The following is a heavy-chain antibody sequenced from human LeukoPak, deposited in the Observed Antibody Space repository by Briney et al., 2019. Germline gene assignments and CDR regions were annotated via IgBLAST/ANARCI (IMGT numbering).Heavy chain of an antibody. CDR2: ISYDGSNK. D-gene: IGHD1-26*01. CDR3: ARDPPGGQLPNHHNGFAP. V-gene: IGHV3-30*04. Sequence: GGSLRLSCAASGFTFSSYAMHWVRQAPGKGLEWVAVISYDGSNKYYADSVKGRFTISRDNSKSTLYLQMNSLRAEDTAVYYCARDPPGGQLPNHHNGFAPGGQGTLVTFSS. CDR1: GFTFSSYA. J-gene: IGHJ5*02.